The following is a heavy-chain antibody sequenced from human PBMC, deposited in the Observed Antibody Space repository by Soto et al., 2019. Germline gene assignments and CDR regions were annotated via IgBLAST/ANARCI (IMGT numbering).Heavy chain of an antibody. CDR3: ATPSQLVFDWFDP. Sequence: ASVKVSCKVSGYTLTELSMHWVRPAPGKGLEGMGGFDPEDGETIYAQKFQGRVTMTEDTSTETAYMELSSLRSQDTPVYYCATPSQLVFDWFDPWGQGTLVTVSS. CDR2: FDPEDGET. J-gene: IGHJ5*02. D-gene: IGHD6-6*01. V-gene: IGHV1-24*01. CDR1: GYTLTELS.